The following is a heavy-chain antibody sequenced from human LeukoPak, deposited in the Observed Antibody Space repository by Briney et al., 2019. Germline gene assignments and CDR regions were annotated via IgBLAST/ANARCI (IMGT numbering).Heavy chain of an antibody. CDR2: ISAYNGNT. CDR1: GYTSTSYG. Sequence: GASVKVSCKASGYTSTSYGISWVRQAPGQGLEWMGWISAYNGNTNYAQKLQGRVTMTTDTSTSTAYMELSSLRSEDTAVYYCARDPGWEPQYYFDYWGQGTLVTVSS. J-gene: IGHJ4*02. V-gene: IGHV1-18*01. CDR3: ARDPGWEPQYYFDY. D-gene: IGHD1-26*01.